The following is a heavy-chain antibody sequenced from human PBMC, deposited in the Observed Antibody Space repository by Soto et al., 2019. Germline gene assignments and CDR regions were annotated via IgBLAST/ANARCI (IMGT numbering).Heavy chain of an antibody. J-gene: IGHJ6*02. Sequence: QVQLVQSGAEVKKPGASVKVSCKASGYTFTGYYMHWVRQAPGQGLEWMGWINPNSGGTNYAQKFQGWVTMTRDTSISTAYMELSRLRSDDTAVYYCARVARGYDFWSGTNYGMDVWGQGTTVTVSS. D-gene: IGHD3-3*01. CDR3: ARVARGYDFWSGTNYGMDV. CDR1: GYTFTGYY. CDR2: INPNSGGT. V-gene: IGHV1-2*04.